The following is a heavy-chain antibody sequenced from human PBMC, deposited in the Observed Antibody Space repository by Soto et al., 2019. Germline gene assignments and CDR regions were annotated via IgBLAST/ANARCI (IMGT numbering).Heavy chain of an antibody. CDR3: ARIPLFFDSSGYYFNWFDP. Sequence: PSETLSLTCTVSGGSISSYYWSWIRQPPGKGLEWIGYIYYSGSTNYNPSLKSRVTISVDTSKNQFSLKLSSVTAADTAVYYCARIPLFFDSSGYYFNWFDPWGQGTLVTVSS. CDR2: IYYSGST. V-gene: IGHV4-59*01. J-gene: IGHJ5*02. CDR1: GGSISSYY. D-gene: IGHD3-22*01.